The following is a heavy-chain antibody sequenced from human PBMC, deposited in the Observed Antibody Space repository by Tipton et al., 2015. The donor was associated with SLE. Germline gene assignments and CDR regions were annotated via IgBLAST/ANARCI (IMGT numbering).Heavy chain of an antibody. Sequence: TLSLTCTVSGYSISSGYYWSWIRQPPGKGLEWIGTIYHSGSTFYNPSLKSRVAISVDTSNNQFSLNLKSVTAADTAVYYCARGKRHYDVLTGYYSKPHYFDFWGQGTVVAVSP. D-gene: IGHD3-9*01. V-gene: IGHV4-38-2*02. CDR1: GYSISSGYY. CDR2: IYHSGST. J-gene: IGHJ4*02. CDR3: ARGKRHYDVLTGYYSKPHYFDF.